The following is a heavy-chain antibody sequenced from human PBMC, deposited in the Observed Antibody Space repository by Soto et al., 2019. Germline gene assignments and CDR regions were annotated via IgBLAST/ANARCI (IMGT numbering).Heavy chain of an antibody. V-gene: IGHV3-48*03. D-gene: IGHD3-10*01. CDR1: GFTFSSYE. J-gene: IGHJ6*02. CDR2: ISSSGSTI. CDR3: ARDQSYGSGYYGMDV. Sequence: PGGSLRLSCAASGFTFSSYEMNWVRQAPGKGLKWVSYISSSGSTIYYADSVKGRFTISRDNAKNSLYLQMNSLRAEDTAVYYCARDQSYGSGYYGMDVWGQGTTVTVSS.